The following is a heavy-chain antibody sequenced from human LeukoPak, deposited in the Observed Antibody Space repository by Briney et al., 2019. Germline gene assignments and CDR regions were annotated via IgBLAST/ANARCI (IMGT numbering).Heavy chain of an antibody. CDR2: MSTSGNS. V-gene: IGHV4-4*07. CDR3: ARESGSMRWFDP. D-gene: IGHD6-25*01. J-gene: IGHJ5*02. Sequence: PSETLSLTCTVSGGSISGYYWSWIRQPAGKGLEWIGRMSTSGNSNYIPSLVSRVTMSVDTSKNQFSLNLCSVTAADTAVYYCARESGSMRWFDPWGQGTLVTVSP. CDR1: GGSISGYY.